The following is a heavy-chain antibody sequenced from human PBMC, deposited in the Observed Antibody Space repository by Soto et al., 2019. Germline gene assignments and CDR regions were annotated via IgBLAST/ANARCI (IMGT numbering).Heavy chain of an antibody. D-gene: IGHD3-9*01. CDR3: AKGPIPTYYDILTGYYFDY. Sequence: GGSLRLSCAASGFTFDDYAMHWVRQAPGKGLEWVSGISWNSGSIGYADSVKGRFTISRDNAKNSLYLQMNSLRAEDTALYYCAKGPIPTYYDILTGYYFDYWGQGTLVTVSS. J-gene: IGHJ4*02. CDR1: GFTFDDYA. CDR2: ISWNSGSI. V-gene: IGHV3-9*01.